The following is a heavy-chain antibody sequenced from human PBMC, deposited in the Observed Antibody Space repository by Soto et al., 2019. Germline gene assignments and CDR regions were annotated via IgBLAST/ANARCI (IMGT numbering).Heavy chain of an antibody. Sequence: ASVKVSFKASGGTFSSYAISWVRQAPGQGLEWMGGIIPIFGTANYAQKFQGRVTITADESTSTAYMELSSLRSEDTAVYYCAILPSPYDSSGYYPYYFDYWGQGTLVTVSS. V-gene: IGHV1-69*13. CDR2: IIPIFGTA. CDR1: GGTFSSYA. D-gene: IGHD3-22*01. CDR3: AILPSPYDSSGYYPYYFDY. J-gene: IGHJ4*02.